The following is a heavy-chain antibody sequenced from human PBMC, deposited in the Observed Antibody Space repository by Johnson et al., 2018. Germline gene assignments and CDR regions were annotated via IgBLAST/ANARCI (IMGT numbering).Heavy chain of an antibody. J-gene: IGHJ6*03. V-gene: IGHV3-30*18. Sequence: QVQLVESGGGVVQPGRSLRLSCAASGFTFSSYGMHWVRQAPGKGLEWVAVISYDGSNKYYADSVKGRFTISRDNSKNTLYLQMNSLRAEDTAVYYCAKDSGECSVGSCDPYYYYYYMDVWGKGTTVTVSS. CDR1: GFTFSSYG. CDR3: AKDSGECSVGSCDPYYYYYYMDV. CDR2: ISYDGSNK. D-gene: IGHD2-15*01.